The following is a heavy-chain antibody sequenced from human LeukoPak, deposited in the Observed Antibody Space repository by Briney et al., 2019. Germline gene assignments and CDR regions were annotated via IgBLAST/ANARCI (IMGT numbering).Heavy chain of an antibody. J-gene: IGHJ4*02. D-gene: IGHD3-10*01. Sequence: PGGSLRLSCAASGFTISTYWMSWVRQAPGKGLEWVANIKQDGSETYYVDSVKGRFSISRDNAKNSLYLQMNSLRAEDTAVYYCAKVIGTYGSGGSYFDYWGQGTLVTVSS. V-gene: IGHV3-7*01. CDR1: GFTISTYW. CDR2: IKQDGSET. CDR3: AKVIGTYGSGGSYFDY.